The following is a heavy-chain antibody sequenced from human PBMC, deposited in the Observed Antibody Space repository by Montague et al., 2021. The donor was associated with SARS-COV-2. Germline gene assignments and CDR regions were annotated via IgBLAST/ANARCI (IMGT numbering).Heavy chain of an antibody. Sequence: SETLSLTCTVSGGSISSYYWSWIRQPPGKGLEWIGYIYYSGSTNYTPSLTSQVTISVATSKNQFSLKLSYVTAADTAVYYCASVPPVGDDSSGYYSGGCDYWGQGTLVTVSS. CDR2: IYYSGST. D-gene: IGHD3-22*01. CDR1: GGSISSYY. CDR3: ASVPPVGDDSSGYYSGGCDY. J-gene: IGHJ4*02. V-gene: IGHV4-59*01.